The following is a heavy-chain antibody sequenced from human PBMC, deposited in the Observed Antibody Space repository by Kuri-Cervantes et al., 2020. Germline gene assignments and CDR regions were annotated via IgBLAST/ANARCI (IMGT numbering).Heavy chain of an antibody. CDR1: GVTLSRLW. CDR3: ARGGSDSAWYWRD. D-gene: IGHD6-19*01. Sequence: GGSLRLSCAASGVTLSRLWMTWVRQAPGKGLEWVANIKNDGGEKYYVESVKGRFTISRDNAENSLYLQISSLRVEDTAVYYCARGGSDSAWYWRDWGQGTLVTVSS. V-gene: IGHV3-7*04. J-gene: IGHJ4*02. CDR2: IKNDGGEK.